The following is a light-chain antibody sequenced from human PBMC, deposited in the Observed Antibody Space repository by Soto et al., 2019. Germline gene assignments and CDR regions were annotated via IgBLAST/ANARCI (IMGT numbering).Light chain of an antibody. CDR1: QSIDTF. V-gene: IGKV1-39*01. Sequence: DIQMTQSPSSLSAAVGDSVTFTCRASQSIDTFVNWYQQKPGKAPSLLIYATSNLQSGVPSRFSGGGSGTDFTLTISSLRHEDVGTYCCHRCYSPPWTFGQGTKVEIK. CDR3: HRCYSPPWT. J-gene: IGKJ1*01. CDR2: ATS.